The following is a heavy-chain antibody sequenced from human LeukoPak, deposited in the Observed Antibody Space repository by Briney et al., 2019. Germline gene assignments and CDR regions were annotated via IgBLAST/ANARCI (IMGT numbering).Heavy chain of an antibody. J-gene: IGHJ6*03. D-gene: IGHD3-10*01. Sequence: GRSLRLSCVASGFSFDDYVMHWVRQAPGKGLDWGSFVSWSSNSVAYADSVRGRFTISRDNAKNSLYLQMNSLRAEDTALYYCARDSRSGSYFYYYMDVWGIGTTVTVSS. CDR3: ARDSRSGSYFYYYMDV. CDR2: VSWSSNSV. V-gene: IGHV3-9*01. CDR1: GFSFDDYV.